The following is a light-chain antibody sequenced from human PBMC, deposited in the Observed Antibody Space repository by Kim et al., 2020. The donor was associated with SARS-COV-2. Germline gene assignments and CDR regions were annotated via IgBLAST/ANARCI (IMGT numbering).Light chain of an antibody. Sequence: VLTQPSSLSASPGTSASLTCTLRSGINVGAYRIYWYQQKPGSPPQSLLRYNSDLAKQQGSGVPSRFSGSKDASANAGILLISGLHSEDESDYYCMIWHHSAVVFGGGTQLTVL. CDR1: SGINVGAYR. J-gene: IGLJ2*01. CDR3: MIWHHSAVV. V-gene: IGLV5-45*03. CDR2: YNSDLAK.